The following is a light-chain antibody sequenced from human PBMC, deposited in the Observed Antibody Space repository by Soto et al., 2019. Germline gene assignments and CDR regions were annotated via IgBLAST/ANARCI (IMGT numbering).Light chain of an antibody. J-gene: IGKJ2*01. CDR3: QQYGSSPYT. CDR2: GAS. V-gene: IGKV3-20*01. CDR1: QSVSSSY. Sequence: EIVLTQSPGTLSLSPGERATLSCRASQSVSSSYLAWYQQKPGQAPRLLIYGASSRATGIPGRFSGSGSGTDFTLTISRLEHEDVAVYYWQQYGSSPYTFGQGTKLEIK.